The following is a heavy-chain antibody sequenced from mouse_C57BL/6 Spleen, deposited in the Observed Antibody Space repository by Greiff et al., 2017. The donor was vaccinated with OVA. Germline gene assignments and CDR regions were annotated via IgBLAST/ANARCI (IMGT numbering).Heavy chain of an antibody. CDR3: AKKGLLRYWYFDV. D-gene: IGHD1-1*01. CDR2: IWRGGST. Sequence: VKLVESGPGLVQPSQSLSITCTVSGFSLTSYGVHWVRQSPGKGLEWLGVIWRGGSTDYNAAFMSRLSITKDNSKSQVFFKMNSLQADDTAIYYCAKKGLLRYWYFDVWGTGTTVTVSS. J-gene: IGHJ1*03. CDR1: GFSLTSYG. V-gene: IGHV2-5*01.